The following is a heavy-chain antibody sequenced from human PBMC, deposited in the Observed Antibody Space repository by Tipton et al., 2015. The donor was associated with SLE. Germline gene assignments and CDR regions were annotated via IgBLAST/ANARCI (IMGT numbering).Heavy chain of an antibody. D-gene: IGHD3-10*01. J-gene: IGHJ6*02. CDR2: IYYSGST. CDR3: ARAAAYKKSYYGLDV. CDR1: GGSISSDNYY. V-gene: IGHV4-31*02. Sequence: LRLSCTVSGGSISSDNYYWSWIRQHPGKGLEWIGYIYYSGSTYYNPSLKSRVMISVDTSKNQFSLKVTSVTAADTASYYCARAAAYKKSYYGLDVWGQGTTVIVPS.